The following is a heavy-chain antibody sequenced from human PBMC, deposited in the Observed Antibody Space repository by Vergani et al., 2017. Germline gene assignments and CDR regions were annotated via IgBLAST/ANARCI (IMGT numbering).Heavy chain of an antibody. CDR2: ISAYNGNT. J-gene: IGHJ6*02. Sequence: QVQLVQSGAEVKKPGASVKVSCKASGYTFTSYGISWVRQAPGQGLEWMGWISAYNGNTNYAQKLQGRVNMTTDTSTSTAYMELRSLRSDDTAVYYCARDYRDYYDSSGYYYVYYYGMDVWGQGTTVTVSS. CDR1: GYTFTSYG. V-gene: IGHV1-18*04. CDR3: ARDYRDYYDSSGYYYVYYYGMDV. D-gene: IGHD3-22*01.